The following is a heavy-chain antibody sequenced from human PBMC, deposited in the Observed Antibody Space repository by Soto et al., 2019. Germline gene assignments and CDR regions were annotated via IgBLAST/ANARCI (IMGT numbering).Heavy chain of an antibody. CDR2: INYNGGTT. CDR3: VTWGGIEARNLDH. V-gene: IGHV3-64D*06. D-gene: IGHD6-6*01. J-gene: IGHJ4*02. CDR1: GFPFINHA. Sequence: SGGSLRLACSASGFPFINHAMHWVRQAPGKGLEYVSAINYNGGTTYYVDSVKGRFTISRDNSKNTLYLQMSSLKVEDTAMYHCVTWGGIEARNLDHWGQGTLVTVSS.